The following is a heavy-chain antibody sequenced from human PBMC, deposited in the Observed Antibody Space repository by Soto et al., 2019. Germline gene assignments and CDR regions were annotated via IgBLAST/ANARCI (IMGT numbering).Heavy chain of an antibody. V-gene: IGHV1-18*04. CDR3: ARLVPAAIPYYYYGMDV. J-gene: IGHJ6*02. CDR1: GYTFTSYG. CDR2: ISAYNGNT. Sequence: GASVKVSCKASGYTFTSYGISWVRQAPGQGLEWMGWISAYNGNTNYAQKLQGRVTMTTDTSTSTAYMELRSLRSDDTAVYYCARLVPAAIPYYYYGMDVWGQGTTVTVSS. D-gene: IGHD2-2*01.